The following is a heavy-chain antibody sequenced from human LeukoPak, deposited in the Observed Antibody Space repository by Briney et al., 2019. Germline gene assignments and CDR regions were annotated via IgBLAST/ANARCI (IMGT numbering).Heavy chain of an antibody. CDR1: GFTFSTYA. Sequence: GGSLRLSCAASGFTFSTYAMSWVRQAPGKGLEWVSAISGSGGSTYSADSVKGRFTISRDNSKNTLYLQMNSLRAEDTAVYYCAKPHDYGDYQGGFDPWGQGTLVTVFS. D-gene: IGHD4-17*01. CDR3: AKPHDYGDYQGGFDP. J-gene: IGHJ5*02. CDR2: ISGSGGST. V-gene: IGHV3-23*01.